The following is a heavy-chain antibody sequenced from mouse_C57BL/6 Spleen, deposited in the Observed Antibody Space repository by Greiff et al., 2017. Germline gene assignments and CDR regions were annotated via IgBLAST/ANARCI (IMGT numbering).Heavy chain of an antibody. CDR3: ARGSTMVTTGFAY. CDR1: GYTFTSYW. Sequence: QVQLQQPGAELVMPGASVKLSCKASGYTFTSYWMHWVKQRPGQGLEWIGEIDPSDSYTNYNQKFKGKSTLTVDKSSSTAYMQLSSLTSEYSAVYYCARGSTMVTTGFAYWGQGTLVTGSA. V-gene: IGHV1-69*01. CDR2: IDPSDSYT. J-gene: IGHJ3*01. D-gene: IGHD2-2*01.